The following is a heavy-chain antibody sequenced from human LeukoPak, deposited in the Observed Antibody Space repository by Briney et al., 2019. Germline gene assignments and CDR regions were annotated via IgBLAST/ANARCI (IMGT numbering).Heavy chain of an antibody. V-gene: IGHV1-69*13. J-gene: IGHJ5*02. D-gene: IGHD2-15*01. CDR3: ARVAYLGYCSGGSCISWFDP. CDR1: GGTFSSYA. Sequence: ASVKVSCKASGGTFSSYAISWVRQAPGQGLEWMGGIIPIFGTANYAQKFQGRVTITADESTSTAYMELSSPRSEDTAVYYCARVAYLGYCSGGSCISWFDPWGQGTLVTVSS. CDR2: IIPIFGTA.